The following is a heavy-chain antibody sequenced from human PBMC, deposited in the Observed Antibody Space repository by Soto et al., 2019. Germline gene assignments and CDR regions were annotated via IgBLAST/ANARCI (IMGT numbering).Heavy chain of an antibody. CDR1: GYTFTSYG. V-gene: IGHV1-18*01. J-gene: IGHJ4*02. CDR2: ISAYNGNT. Sequence: ASVKVSCKASGYTFTSYGISWVRQAPGQGLEWMGWISAYNGNTNYAQKLQGRVTMTTDTSTSTAYMELRSLRSDDTAVYYCAVLGYCSGGSCYLLDYWGQGTLVTVSS. CDR3: AVLGYCSGGSCYLLDY. D-gene: IGHD2-15*01.